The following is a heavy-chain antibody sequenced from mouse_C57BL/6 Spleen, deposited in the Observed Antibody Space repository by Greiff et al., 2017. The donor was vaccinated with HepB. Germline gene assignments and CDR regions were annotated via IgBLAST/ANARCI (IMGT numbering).Heavy chain of an antibody. V-gene: IGHV1-26*01. Sequence: VQLQQSGPELVKPGASVKMSCKASGYTFTDYYMNWVKQRHGKGLEWIGDINPNNGGTNYNQKFKGKATLTVDKSSSTAYMELRSLTSEDSAVYYCARRFYDGPSFDYWGQGTTLTVSS. D-gene: IGHD2-3*01. CDR2: INPNNGGT. J-gene: IGHJ2*01. CDR3: ARRFYDGPSFDY. CDR1: GYTFTDYY.